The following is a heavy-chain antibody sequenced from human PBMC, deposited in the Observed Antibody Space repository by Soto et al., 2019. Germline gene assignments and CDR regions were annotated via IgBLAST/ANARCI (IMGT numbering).Heavy chain of an antibody. Sequence: GGSLSLSSAASGFTFSSYAMSCVLQAPGKGLEWVSAISGSGGSTYYADSVKGRFTISRDNSKNTLYLQMNSLRAEDTAVYYCAKGLRVGASVCDYWGQGTLVTVSS. CDR1: GFTFSSYA. D-gene: IGHD1-26*01. J-gene: IGHJ4*02. CDR2: ISGSGGST. V-gene: IGHV3-23*01. CDR3: AKGLRVGASVCDY.